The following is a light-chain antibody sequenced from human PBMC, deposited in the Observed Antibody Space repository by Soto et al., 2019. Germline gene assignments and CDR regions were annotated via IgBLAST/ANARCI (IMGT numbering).Light chain of an antibody. J-gene: IGLJ3*02. CDR1: SSNIGTRYD. CDR2: GNT. CDR3: QSYDSRLSGWV. V-gene: IGLV1-40*01. Sequence: QSVLTQPPSVSGAPGQRVTISCTGSSSNIGTRYDVHWYQQLPGTVPKLLIYGNTNRPSGVPDRFSGSKSGTSASLAITGLQAEDEADYYCQSYDSRLSGWVFGGGTKVTVL.